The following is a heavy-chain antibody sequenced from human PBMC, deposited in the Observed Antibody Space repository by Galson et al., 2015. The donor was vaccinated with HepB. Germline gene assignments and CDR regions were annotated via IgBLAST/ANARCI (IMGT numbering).Heavy chain of an antibody. CDR2: INTNTGNP. Sequence: SVKVSCKASGYTFTNHGMNWVRQAPGQGLEWMGWINTNTGNPTYAQGFTGRFVFSLDTSVSTAYLQISSLKAEDTAVYYCARNDSGSYRYGMDVWGQGTTVTVSS. D-gene: IGHD1-26*01. V-gene: IGHV7-4-1*02. CDR1: GYTFTNHG. J-gene: IGHJ6*02. CDR3: ARNDSGSYRYGMDV.